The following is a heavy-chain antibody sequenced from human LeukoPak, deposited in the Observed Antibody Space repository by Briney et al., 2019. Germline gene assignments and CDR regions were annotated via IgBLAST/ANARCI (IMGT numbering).Heavy chain of an antibody. CDR2: ISGSGVTT. Sequence: GGSLRLSCIASGFTFSSYAMGWVRQAPGKGLEWVSAISGSGVTTHYAGSVQGRSSISRDNSKNTLYLQMNSLRVEDTALYYCVKKVVVGATSPYSDFQDWGQGTLVTVSS. J-gene: IGHJ1*01. CDR3: VKKVVVGATSPYSDFQD. V-gene: IGHV3-23*01. CDR1: GFTFSSYA. D-gene: IGHD1-26*01.